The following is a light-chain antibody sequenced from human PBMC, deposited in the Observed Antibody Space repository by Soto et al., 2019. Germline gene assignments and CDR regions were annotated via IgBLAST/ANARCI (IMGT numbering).Light chain of an antibody. CDR2: GAS. CDR1: ENVRTF. CDR3: QQHSHWPPWT. J-gene: IGKJ1*01. Sequence: EVVLTKSPATLSLSPGERATLSCRASENVRTFVDWYQQKPGQAPRLLIYGASNRATGIPARFGGSGSGTDFTLTISNLEPEDFAVYYCQQHSHWPPWTFGQGTRVEIQ. V-gene: IGKV3-11*01.